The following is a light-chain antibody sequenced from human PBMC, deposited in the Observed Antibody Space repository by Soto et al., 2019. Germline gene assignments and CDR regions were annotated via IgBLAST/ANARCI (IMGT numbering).Light chain of an antibody. CDR2: DVS. V-gene: IGLV2-14*01. Sequence: QSVLTQPASVSGSPGQSITISCTGTSSDIGGYDHVSWYQQHPGKAPKLMIYDVSVRPSGVSDRFSGSKSANTASLTISGLQAEDEADYYCNSYTTSISLYVFGPGTKLTV. J-gene: IGLJ1*01. CDR3: NSYTTSISLYV. CDR1: SSDIGGYDH.